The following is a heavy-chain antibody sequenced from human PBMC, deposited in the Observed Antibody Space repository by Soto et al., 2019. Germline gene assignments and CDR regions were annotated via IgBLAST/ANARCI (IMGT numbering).Heavy chain of an antibody. D-gene: IGHD3-22*01. CDR1: VFTFSSYG. V-gene: IGHV3-33*01. J-gene: IGHJ4*02. CDR2: IWYDGSNK. CDR3: ASEKDYYDPSGYFEY. Sequence: PXGSLRLSCASSVFTFSSYGMHCVRHSPGKGLEWVAVIWYDGSNKYYADSVKGRFTISRDNSKNTLYLQMNSLRAEDTAVYYCASEKDYYDPSGYFEYWGQGTLVTVSS.